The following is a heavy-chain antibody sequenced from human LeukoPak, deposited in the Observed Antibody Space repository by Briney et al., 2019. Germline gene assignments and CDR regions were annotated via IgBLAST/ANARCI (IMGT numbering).Heavy chain of an antibody. Sequence: GGSLRLSCAASGFTFSSYSMNWVRQAPGKGLEWVSSISSSSYIYYADSVKGRFTISRDNAKNSLYLQMNSLRAEDTAVYYCAREIVGRGPHLFDYWGQGTLVTVSS. J-gene: IGHJ4*02. CDR3: AREIVGRGPHLFDY. CDR2: ISSSSYI. V-gene: IGHV3-21*01. CDR1: GFTFSSYS. D-gene: IGHD2-21*01.